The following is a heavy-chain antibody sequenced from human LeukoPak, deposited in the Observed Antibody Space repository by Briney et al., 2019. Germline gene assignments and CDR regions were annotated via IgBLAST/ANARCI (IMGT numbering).Heavy chain of an antibody. Sequence: SETLSLTCTVSGGSISSYYWSWLRQPPGKGVEWVGYIYYSGSTNYNPSLKSRVTISVDTSKNQFSLKLSSVTAADTAVYYCAREVGWTAMGAFDIWGQGTMVTVSS. CDR3: AREVGWTAMGAFDI. CDR2: IYYSGST. J-gene: IGHJ3*02. V-gene: IGHV4-59*01. D-gene: IGHD5-18*01. CDR1: GGSISSYY.